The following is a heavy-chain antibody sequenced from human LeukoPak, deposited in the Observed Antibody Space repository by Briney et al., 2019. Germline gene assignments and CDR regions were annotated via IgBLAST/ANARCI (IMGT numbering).Heavy chain of an antibody. CDR1: GGSISSSSYY. J-gene: IGHJ4*02. V-gene: IGHV4-39*01. D-gene: IGHD1-26*01. Sequence: SDTLSLTCTVSGGSISSSSYYWGWIRQPPGKGLEWIGSIYYSGSTYYNPSLKSRVTISVDTSKNQFSLKLSSVTAADTAVYYCAGLLVGPTIDYWGQGTLVTVSS. CDR2: IYYSGST. CDR3: AGLLVGPTIDY.